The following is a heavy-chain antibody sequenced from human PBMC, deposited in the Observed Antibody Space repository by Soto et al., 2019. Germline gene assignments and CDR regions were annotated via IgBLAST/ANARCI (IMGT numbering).Heavy chain of an antibody. V-gene: IGHV4-34*01. D-gene: IGHD3-10*01. CDR2: FYDGNT. Sequence: PSETLSLTCAVYGGSFSGYYWSWIRRPPGKGLEWVGTFYDGNTYHNPSLRSRITIAVDTSKNQFSLKLNSVAAADTAFYYCATTRGLAVGGSFDYWGQGMLVTVSS. CDR1: GGSFSGYY. J-gene: IGHJ4*02. CDR3: ATTRGLAVGGSFDY.